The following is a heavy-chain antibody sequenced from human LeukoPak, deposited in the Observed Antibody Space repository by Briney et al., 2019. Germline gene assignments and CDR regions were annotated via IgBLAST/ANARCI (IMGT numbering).Heavy chain of an antibody. J-gene: IGHJ4*02. D-gene: IGHD6-19*01. CDR1: GYTFTVYY. CDR2: INPNSGGT. V-gene: IGHV1-2*02. Sequence: GASVKVSCKASGYTFTVYYMHWVRQAPGQGLEWMGWINPNSGGTNYAQKFQGRVTMTRDTSISTAYMELSRLRSDDTAVYYCARDRRIAVAGTGMDYWGQGTLVTVSS. CDR3: ARDRRIAVAGTGMDY.